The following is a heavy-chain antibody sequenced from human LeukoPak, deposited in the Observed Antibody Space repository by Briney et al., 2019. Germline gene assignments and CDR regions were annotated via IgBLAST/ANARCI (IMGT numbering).Heavy chain of an antibody. CDR3: ARGRYLGAMFQDN. D-gene: IGHD3-10*02. CDR1: GFTFSSYA. Sequence: GGSLRLSCAASGFTFSSYAINWVRQAPGKGLEWVSSISASGDGSYYALSVKGRFTISRDKAKNSLYLQMNNLRVEDTALYYCARGRYLGAMFQDNWGQGTLVTVSS. J-gene: IGHJ4*02. CDR2: ISASGDGS. V-gene: IGHV3-23*01.